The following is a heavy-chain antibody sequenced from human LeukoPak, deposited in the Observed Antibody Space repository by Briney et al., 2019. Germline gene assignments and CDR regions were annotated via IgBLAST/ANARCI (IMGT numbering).Heavy chain of an antibody. Sequence: PGGSLRLSCAASGFTFSSYGMHWVRQAPGKGLEWVAVISYDGSNKYYADFVKGRFTISRDNSGDTLYLQMNSLRAEDTAVYYCAREFAGYSSSWYDYWGQGTQVTVSS. J-gene: IGHJ4*02. D-gene: IGHD6-13*01. CDR2: ISYDGSNK. CDR1: GFTFSSYG. V-gene: IGHV3-30*03. CDR3: AREFAGYSSSWYDY.